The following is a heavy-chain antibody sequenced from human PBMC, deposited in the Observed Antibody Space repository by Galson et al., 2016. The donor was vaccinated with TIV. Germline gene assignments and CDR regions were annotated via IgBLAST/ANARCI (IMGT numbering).Heavy chain of an antibody. V-gene: IGHV1-69*06. CDR1: GGIFNSYA. CDR2: IIGIFGTA. CDR3: ARGDTYYESTFDY. Sequence: SVKVSCKASGGIFNSYAVSWVRQAPGRGLGWMGGIIGIFGTANYAQKFQGRVTITADKSSSTVYMELSSLRSADTAVYYCARGDTYYESTFDYWGQGTLVTVSS. D-gene: IGHD3-22*01. J-gene: IGHJ4*02.